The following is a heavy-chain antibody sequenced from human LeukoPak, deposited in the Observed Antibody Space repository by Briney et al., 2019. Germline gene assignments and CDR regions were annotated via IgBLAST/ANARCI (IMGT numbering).Heavy chain of an antibody. J-gene: IGHJ6*02. V-gene: IGHV4-34*01. Sequence: SETLSLTCTVSGGSISSYYWSWIRQPPGKGLEWIGEINHSGSTNYNPSLKSRVTISVDTSKNQFSLKLSSVTAADTAVYYCARGYGMDVWGQGTTVTVSS. CDR2: INHSGST. CDR3: ARGYGMDV. CDR1: GGSISSYY.